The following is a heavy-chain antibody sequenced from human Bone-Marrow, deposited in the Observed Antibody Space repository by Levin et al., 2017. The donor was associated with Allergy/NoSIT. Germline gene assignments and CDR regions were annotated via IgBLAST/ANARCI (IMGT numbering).Heavy chain of an antibody. Sequence: PSETLSLTRTVSGVSITSGSYYWSWIRQPAGKGLEWIGHSYTSGNITYNPSLKSRVTISLDTSKNQFSLKLRSVTAADTAVYYCARVLQYSYYYTDVWGKGTMVTVSS. CDR2: SYTSGNI. CDR1: GVSITSGSYY. D-gene: IGHD2-21*01. V-gene: IGHV4-61*09. J-gene: IGHJ6*03. CDR3: ARVLQYSYYYTDV.